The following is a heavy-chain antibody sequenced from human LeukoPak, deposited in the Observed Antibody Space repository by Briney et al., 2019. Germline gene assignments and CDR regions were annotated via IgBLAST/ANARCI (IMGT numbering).Heavy chain of an antibody. D-gene: IGHD3-9*01. CDR2: ISAYNGNT. CDR1: GYTFTSYG. Sequence: VASVKVSCKASGYTFTSYGISWVRQAPGQGLEWMGWISAYNGNTNYAQKVQGRVTMTTDTSTSTAYMELRSLRSDDTAVYYCASTPKVYDILTGYLRDWGQGTLVTVSS. J-gene: IGHJ4*02. V-gene: IGHV1-18*01. CDR3: ASTPKVYDILTGYLRD.